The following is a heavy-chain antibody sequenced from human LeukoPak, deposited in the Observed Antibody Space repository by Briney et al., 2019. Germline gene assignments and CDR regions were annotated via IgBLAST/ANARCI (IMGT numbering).Heavy chain of an antibody. CDR1: GFTFSGYA. CDR2: TSYDGSNL. D-gene: IGHD2-21*01. J-gene: IGHJ6*03. V-gene: IGHV3-30*04. Sequence: PGGSLRLSRAGSGFTFSGYAVHWVRQAPGKGLEWVAVTSYDGSNLSYADSVKGRFTISRDNSKNTLYLQMNSLRAEDTAVYYCARDPFYSGYFYMDVWGEGTTVTVSS. CDR3: ARDPFYSGYFYMDV.